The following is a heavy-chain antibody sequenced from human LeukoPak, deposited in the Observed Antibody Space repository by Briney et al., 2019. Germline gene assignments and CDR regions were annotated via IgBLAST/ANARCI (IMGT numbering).Heavy chain of an antibody. CDR3: AKDQTSSGYYPPEPSVDMDV. CDR1: GFTFSSYA. V-gene: IGHV3-23*01. CDR2: ISGSGGST. D-gene: IGHD3-22*01. Sequence: PGGSLRLSCAASGFTFSSYAMGWVRQAPGKGLEWVSAISGSGGSTYYADSVKGRFTISRDNSKNTLYLQMNSLRAEDTAVYYCAKDQTSSGYYPPEPSVDMDVWGKGTTVTVSS. J-gene: IGHJ6*03.